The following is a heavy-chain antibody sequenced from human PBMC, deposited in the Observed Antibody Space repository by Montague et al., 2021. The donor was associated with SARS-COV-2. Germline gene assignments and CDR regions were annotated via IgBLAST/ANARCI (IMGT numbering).Heavy chain of an antibody. CDR2: IGHDGTYK. CDR1: GFAFHVFG. V-gene: IGHV3-33*01. Sequence: SLRLSCAASGFAFHVFGMHWVRQAPGKGLELVAIIGHDGTYKKYADSLRDRFTISRDNSKNTLYLQANSLRDDDTAVYYCARDLNSGRYFDYSGQGAQVTVSS. CDR3: ARDLNSGRYFDY. J-gene: IGHJ4*02. D-gene: IGHD3-10*01.